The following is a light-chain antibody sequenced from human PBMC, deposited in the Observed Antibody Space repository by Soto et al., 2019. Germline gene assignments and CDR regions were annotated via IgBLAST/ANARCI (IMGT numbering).Light chain of an antibody. V-gene: IGKV3-15*01. J-gene: IGKJ5*01. CDR2: GAS. Sequence: EIMMTQSPATLSVSPGERASLSCRASQTVTTNLAWYQQKPGQPPRLLIYGASTRATGVPARFSGSGSGTEFTLTISSLQSEDFALFYCQQYNNWPLLITFGQGTRLEIK. CDR1: QTVTTN. CDR3: QQYNNWPLLIT.